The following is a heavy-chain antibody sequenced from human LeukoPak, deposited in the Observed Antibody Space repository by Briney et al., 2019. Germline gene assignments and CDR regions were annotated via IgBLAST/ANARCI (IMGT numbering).Heavy chain of an antibody. CDR1: GGSIISYF. J-gene: IGHJ4*02. CDR2: IYYSGRA. V-gene: IGHV4-4*07. Sequence: PSETLSLTCSVSGGSIISYFWSWIRQPAGKGLEWIGCIYYSGRANYKPSLRGGVTMSVDTSKSQFFLRLDSLTPADPAVYFCGREDYRGTNVLSYFDYWGQGIQVTVSS. D-gene: IGHD3-16*01. CDR3: GREDYRGTNVLSYFDY.